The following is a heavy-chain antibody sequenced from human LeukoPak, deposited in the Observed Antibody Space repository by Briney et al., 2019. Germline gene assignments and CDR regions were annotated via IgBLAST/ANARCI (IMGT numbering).Heavy chain of an antibody. CDR3: ARAELVEMATYFDY. CDR1: GGSFSGYY. D-gene: IGHD5-24*01. CDR2: INHSGST. V-gene: IGHV4-34*01. Sequence: PSETLSLTCAVYGGSFSGYYWSWIRQPPGKGLEWIGEINHSGSTNCNPSLKSRVTISVDTSKNQFSLKLSSVTAADTAVYYCARAELVEMATYFDYWGQGTLVTVSS. J-gene: IGHJ4*02.